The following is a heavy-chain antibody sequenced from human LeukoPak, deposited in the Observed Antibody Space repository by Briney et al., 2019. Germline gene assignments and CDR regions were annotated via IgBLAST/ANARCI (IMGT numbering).Heavy chain of an antibody. Sequence: KAGGSLRLSCAASGFTFSSYSMNWVRQAPGKGLEWVSSISSSSSYIYYADSVKGRFTISRDNAKNSLYLQMNSLRAEDTAVCYCARVGSFHYDFWSGYYSPYFDYWGQGTLVTVSS. CDR1: GFTFSSYS. J-gene: IGHJ4*02. CDR3: ARVGSFHYDFWSGYYSPYFDY. D-gene: IGHD3-3*01. CDR2: ISSSSSYI. V-gene: IGHV3-21*01.